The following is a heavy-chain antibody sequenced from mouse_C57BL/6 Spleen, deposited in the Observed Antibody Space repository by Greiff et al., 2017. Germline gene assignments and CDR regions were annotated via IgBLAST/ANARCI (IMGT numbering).Heavy chain of an antibody. V-gene: IGHV5-12*01. CDR3: ARRDGNYYYYAMDY. Sequence: EVQGVESGGGLVQPGGSLKLSCAASGFTFSDYYMYWVRQTPEKRLEWVAYISNGGGSTYYPDTVKGRFTISRDNAKNTLYLQMSRLKSEDTAMYYCARRDGNYYYYAMDYWGQGTSVTVSS. CDR1: GFTFSDYY. D-gene: IGHD2-1*01. J-gene: IGHJ4*01. CDR2: ISNGGGST.